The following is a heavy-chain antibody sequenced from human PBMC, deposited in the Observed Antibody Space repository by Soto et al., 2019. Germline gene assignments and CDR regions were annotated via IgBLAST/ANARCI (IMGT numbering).Heavy chain of an antibody. Sequence: GGSLRLSCAASGFTFSSYGMHWVRQAPGKGLEWVSAISGSGGSTYYADSVKGRFTISRDNSKNTLYLQMNSLRAEDTAVFYCAKATYCSGGSCYPYYFDYWGQGTLVTVSS. CDR1: GFTFSSYG. J-gene: IGHJ4*02. V-gene: IGHV3-23*01. CDR2: ISGSGGST. CDR3: AKATYCSGGSCYPYYFDY. D-gene: IGHD2-15*01.